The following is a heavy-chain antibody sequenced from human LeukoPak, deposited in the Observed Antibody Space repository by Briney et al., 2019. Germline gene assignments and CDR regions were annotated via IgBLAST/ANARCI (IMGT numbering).Heavy chain of an antibody. CDR3: ARDKIVGATHFDY. CDR1: GFTFSSYW. Sequence: GGSLRLSCAASGFTFSSYWMSWVRQAPGKGLEWVANVKEDGSEKYYVDSVKGRFTISRDNAKSSLYLQMNSLRAEDTAVYYCARDKIVGATHFDYWGQGALVTVSS. D-gene: IGHD1-26*01. CDR2: VKEDGSEK. V-gene: IGHV3-7*01. J-gene: IGHJ4*02.